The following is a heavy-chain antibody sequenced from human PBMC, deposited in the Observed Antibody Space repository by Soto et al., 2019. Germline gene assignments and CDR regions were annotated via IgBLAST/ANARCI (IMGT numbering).Heavy chain of an antibody. V-gene: IGHV1-3*01. Sequence: GASVKVSCKASGYTFSGYYMHWVRQAPGQGLEWMAWINAGNGNTKYSQNFQGRVTITRDTSASTAYMELGRLRFDDTAVYYCAREYISSWFDYWGQGTLVTVSS. CDR3: AREYISSWFDY. D-gene: IGHD6-13*01. CDR2: INAGNGNT. CDR1: GYTFSGYY. J-gene: IGHJ4*02.